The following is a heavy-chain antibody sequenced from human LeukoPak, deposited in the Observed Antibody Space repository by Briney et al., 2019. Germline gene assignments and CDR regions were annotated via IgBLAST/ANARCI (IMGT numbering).Heavy chain of an antibody. CDR3: ARIVVVPAAILYVGWFDP. D-gene: IGHD2-2*01. Sequence: SETLSLTCTVSGDSISGYYWSWIRQPPGKGLEWIGYIYYSGSTNYNPSLKSRVTISVDTSKNQFSLKLSSVTAADTAVYYCARIVVVPAAILYVGWFDPWGQGTLVTVSS. V-gene: IGHV4-59*01. CDR2: IYYSGST. J-gene: IGHJ5*02. CDR1: GDSISGYY.